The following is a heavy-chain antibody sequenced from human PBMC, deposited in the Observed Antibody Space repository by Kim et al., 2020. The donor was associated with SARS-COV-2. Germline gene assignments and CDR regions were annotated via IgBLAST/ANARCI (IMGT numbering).Heavy chain of an antibody. CDR3: ARGRPGRYKNWFDP. J-gene: IGHJ5*02. V-gene: IGHV4-34*01. CDR2: INHSGST. D-gene: IGHD3-10*01. CDR1: GGSFSGYY. Sequence: SETLSLTCAVYGGSFSGYYWSWIRQPPGKGLEWIGEINHSGSTNYNPSLKSRVTISVDTSKNQFSLKLSSVTAADTAVYYCARGRPGRYKNWFDPWGQGT.